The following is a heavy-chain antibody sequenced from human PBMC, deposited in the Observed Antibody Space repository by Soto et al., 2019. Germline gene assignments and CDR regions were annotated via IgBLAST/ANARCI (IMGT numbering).Heavy chain of an antibody. V-gene: IGHV1-3*01. D-gene: IGHD5-12*01. J-gene: IGHJ3*02. CDR3: ARVQYSGYDVKLAFDI. CDR1: GYTFDNYA. CDR2: INAGNGYT. Sequence: QVQLVQSGAQVKKPGASVKVSCKASGYTFDNYALHWVRQAPGRRLEWMGWINAGNGYTKYSQSFQGRVTITRDTSASTGHMDLSSLRSEDTAVYYCARVQYSGYDVKLAFDIWGQGTMVTVSS.